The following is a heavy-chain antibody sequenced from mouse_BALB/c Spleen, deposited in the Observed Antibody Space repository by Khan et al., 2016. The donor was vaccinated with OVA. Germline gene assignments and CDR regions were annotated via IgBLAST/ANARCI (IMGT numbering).Heavy chain of an antibody. CDR2: INPSSDYN. J-gene: IGHJ3*01. CDR1: GYSFTSYM. Sequence: QVQLQQSGAELARPGASVKMSCKASGYSFTSYMIHWVKQRPGQGLEWIGDINPSSDYNNYNQKFKDKATLTADKSSSTAYMQLSSLTSEDSAVYYCARGGYGSFGYWGQGTLVTVSA. CDR3: ARGGYGSFGY. D-gene: IGHD1-1*01. V-gene: IGHV1-4*01.